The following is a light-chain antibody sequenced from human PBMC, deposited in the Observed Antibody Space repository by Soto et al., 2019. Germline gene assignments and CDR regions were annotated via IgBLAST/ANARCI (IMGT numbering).Light chain of an antibody. V-gene: IGLV2-14*01. CDR1: SRDVGGYNY. CDR2: EVS. J-gene: IGLJ3*02. Sequence: QSALTQPASVSGSPGQSITISCTGTSRDVGGYNYVSWYQKHPGKAPKLMIYEVSNRPSAVSDRFSGSKSGNTASLIISGLKAEDEADYYCSSFTTSATRVFGGGTQLTVL. CDR3: SSFTTSATRV.